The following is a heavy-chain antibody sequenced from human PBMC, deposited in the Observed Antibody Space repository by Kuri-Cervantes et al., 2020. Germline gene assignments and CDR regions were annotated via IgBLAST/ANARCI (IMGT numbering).Heavy chain of an antibody. V-gene: IGHV1-2*02. CDR3: SREDY. CDR2: INPNSGDT. CDR1: GYTFSDYY. Sequence: ASVKVSCKASGYTFSDYYVHWVRQAPGQGLEWMGWINPNSGDTHHAQRFQGRITMTWDTSISTLYLELSSLTSDDTAVYYCSREDYWVQGTLVTVSS. J-gene: IGHJ4*02.